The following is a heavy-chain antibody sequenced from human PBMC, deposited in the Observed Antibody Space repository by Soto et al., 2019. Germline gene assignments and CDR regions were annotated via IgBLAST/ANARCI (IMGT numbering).Heavy chain of an antibody. D-gene: IGHD3-16*01. CDR3: ARGDQFGWFDP. J-gene: IGHJ5*02. CDR2: IYYSGST. Sequence: SETLSLTCTVSGGSISSGGYYWSWIRQHPGKGLEWIGYIYYSGSTYYNPSLKSRVTISVDRSKNQFSLKLSSVTAADTAVYYCARGDQFGWFDPWGQGTLVTVS. V-gene: IGHV4-31*03. CDR1: GGSISSGGYY.